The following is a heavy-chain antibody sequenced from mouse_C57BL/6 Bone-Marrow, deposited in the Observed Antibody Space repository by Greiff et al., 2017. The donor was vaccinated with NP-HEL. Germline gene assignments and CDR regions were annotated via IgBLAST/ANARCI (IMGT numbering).Heavy chain of an antibody. V-gene: IGHV5-6*01. J-gene: IGHJ4*01. Sequence: EVKLMESGGDLVKPGGSLKLSCAASGFTFSSYGMSWVRQTPDKRLEWVATISSGGSYTYYPDSVKGRFTIYRDNAKNTLYLQMSSLKSEDTAMYYCARQEGRRFYAMDYWGQGTSVTVSS. CDR2: ISSGGSYT. CDR3: ARQEGRRFYAMDY. D-gene: IGHD1-1*01. CDR1: GFTFSSYG.